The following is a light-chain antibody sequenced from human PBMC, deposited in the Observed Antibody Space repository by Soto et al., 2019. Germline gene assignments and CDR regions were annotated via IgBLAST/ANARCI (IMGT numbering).Light chain of an antibody. CDR2: DDS. Sequence: QSALTQPASVSGSPGQSITISCTGTSSDVGGYNYVSWYQQHPGKAPKLMIFDDSNRPSGVSNRFSGSKSGNTASLTISGLLAEDEADYYCSSYTSSSTVVFGGGTKLTVL. V-gene: IGLV2-14*01. J-gene: IGLJ2*01. CDR3: SSYTSSSTVV. CDR1: SSDVGGYNY.